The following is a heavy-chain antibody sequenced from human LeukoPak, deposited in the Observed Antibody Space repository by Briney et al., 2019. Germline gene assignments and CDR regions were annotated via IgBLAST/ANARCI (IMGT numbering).Heavy chain of an antibody. CDR3: ARGGIVRKPSHGSTPGGMDV. J-gene: IGHJ6*02. CDR2: IHHSGST. V-gene: IGHV4-34*01. CDR1: GGSFSGLY. Sequence: SETMSLTCAVYGGSFSGLYWSWLRPPPGKGLEWVGEIHHSGSTNYNPSLKSRVPISVDTSKNQFSLKLSSVTAADTAVYYCARGGIVRKPSHGSTPGGMDVWGQGTTVTVSS. D-gene: IGHD1-26*01.